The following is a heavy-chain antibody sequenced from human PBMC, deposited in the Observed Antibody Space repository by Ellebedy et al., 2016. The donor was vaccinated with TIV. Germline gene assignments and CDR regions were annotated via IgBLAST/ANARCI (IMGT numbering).Heavy chain of an antibody. J-gene: IGHJ4*02. CDR1: GYSFSTYW. D-gene: IGHD3/OR15-3a*01. CDR2: IHCGDSDT. Sequence: PGGSLRLSCKTSGYSFSTYWIGWVRQMSGRGLEYMGIIHCGDSDTRYSPSFQGHVTISVDKSISTAYLQWGSLKASDSAMYYCVRVLPKPFCTGGNCFSSYDYWGQGSLVTVSS. V-gene: IGHV5-51*01. CDR3: VRVLPKPFCTGGNCFSSYDY.